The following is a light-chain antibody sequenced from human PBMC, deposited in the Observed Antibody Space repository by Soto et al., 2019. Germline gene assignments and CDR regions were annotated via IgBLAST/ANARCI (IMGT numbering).Light chain of an antibody. CDR1: QSVSSY. J-gene: IGKJ5*01. CDR2: DAS. V-gene: IGKV3-11*01. Sequence: EIVLTQSPATLSLSPGERATLSCRASQSVSSYLAWYQQKPGQAPRLLIYDASNRATGIPARFSGSGSGTAFTLTISSLEPEDFAVYYCQQLSNWPLTFGQGTRLEIK. CDR3: QQLSNWPLT.